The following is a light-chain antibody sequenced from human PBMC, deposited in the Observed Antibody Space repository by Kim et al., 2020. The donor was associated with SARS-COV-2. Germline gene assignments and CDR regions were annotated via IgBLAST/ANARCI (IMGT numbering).Light chain of an antibody. CDR3: QSYDTTFWV. CDR1: SGSIADGY. V-gene: IGLV6-57*03. J-gene: IGLJ3*02. CDR2: EDI. Sequence: GKTVTCACTRSSGSIADGYVQWYQQRPGSAPTILIFEDIRRPSGVPDRFSGSIDTSSNSASLTISGLKTEDEADYYCQSYDTTFWVFGGGTKLTVL.